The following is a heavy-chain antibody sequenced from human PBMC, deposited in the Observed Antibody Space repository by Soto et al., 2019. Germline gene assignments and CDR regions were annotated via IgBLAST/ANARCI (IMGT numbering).Heavy chain of an antibody. CDR3: ARVPAAAPYYYGMDV. D-gene: IGHD6-13*01. CDR2: IYYSGST. Sequence: PSETLSLTCTVSVGSISSYYWIWIRQPPGKGLEWIGYIYYSGSTNYNPSLKSRVTISVDTSKNQFSLKLSSVTAADTAVYYCARVPAAAPYYYGMDVWGQGTTVTVSS. V-gene: IGHV4-59*01. J-gene: IGHJ6*02. CDR1: VGSISSYY.